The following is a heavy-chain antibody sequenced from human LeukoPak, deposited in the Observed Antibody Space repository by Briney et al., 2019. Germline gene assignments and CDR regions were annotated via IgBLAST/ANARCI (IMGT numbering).Heavy chain of an antibody. V-gene: IGHV3-23*01. CDR2: ISGSGGST. CDR1: GFTFSSYA. J-gene: IGHJ4*02. D-gene: IGHD1-26*01. Sequence: GESLRLSCAASGFTFSSYAMSWVRQAPGKGLEWVSAISGSGGSTYYADSVKGRFTISRDNSKNTLYLQMNSLRAEDTAVYYCAKGLSVGATRAYFFDYWGQGTLVTVSS. CDR3: AKGLSVGATRAYFFDY.